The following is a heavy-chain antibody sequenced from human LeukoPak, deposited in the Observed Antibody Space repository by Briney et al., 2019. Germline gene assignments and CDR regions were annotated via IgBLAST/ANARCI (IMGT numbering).Heavy chain of an antibody. V-gene: IGHV3-48*03. CDR3: ARGASNWNFDYYGMDV. J-gene: IGHJ6*02. CDR2: ISSSGSTI. D-gene: IGHD1-1*01. CDR1: GFTFSSCE. Sequence: QPGGSLRLSCAASGFTFSSCEMNWVRQAQGKGLEWVSYISSSGSTIYYTDSVKGRFTISRDNAKNSLYLQMNRLRREARAVYYCARGASNWNFDYYGMDVWGQGTTVTVSS.